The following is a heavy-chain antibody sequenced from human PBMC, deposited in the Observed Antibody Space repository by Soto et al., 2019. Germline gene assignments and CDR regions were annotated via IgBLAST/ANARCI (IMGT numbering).Heavy chain of an antibody. CDR3: ARGGYCTNGLCYTYNWFDP. V-gene: IGHV1-8*01. J-gene: IGHJ5*02. Sequence: QVQLVQSGAEVKKPGASVKVSCKASGYTFTSYDINWVRQATGQGLEWMGWMNPNSGNTGYAQKFQGRVTMTRNTSISTAYMELSSLRSEDTAVYYCARGGYCTNGLCYTYNWFDPWGQGTLVTVSS. CDR1: GYTFTSYD. D-gene: IGHD2-8*01. CDR2: MNPNSGNT.